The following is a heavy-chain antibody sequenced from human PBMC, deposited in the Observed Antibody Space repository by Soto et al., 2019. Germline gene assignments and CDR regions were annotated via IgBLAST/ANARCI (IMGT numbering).Heavy chain of an antibody. CDR3: ARDLKTTVTPGYYYYGMDV. CDR2: IKGDGSEK. V-gene: IGHV3-7*01. D-gene: IGHD4-17*01. J-gene: IGHJ6*02. CDR1: GFTFSSYW. Sequence: GGSLRLSCAASGFTFSSYWMYWVRQAPGKGLEWVANIKGDGSEKNYVDSVKGRFTISRDNAKNSLYLQMNSLRVEDTAVYYCARDLKTTVTPGYYYYGMDVWGQGTTVTVSS.